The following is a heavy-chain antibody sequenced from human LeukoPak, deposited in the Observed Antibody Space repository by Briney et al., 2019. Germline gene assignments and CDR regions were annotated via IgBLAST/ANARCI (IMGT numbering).Heavy chain of an antibody. CDR3: ARLRANYDFWVQDPFAFDI. J-gene: IGHJ3*02. CDR2: INHSGST. Sequence: SETLSLTCAVYGGSFSGYYWSWIRQPPGRGLEWIGEINHSGSTNYNPSLKSRVTISVDTSKNQFSLRLSSVTAADTAVYYCARLRANYDFWVQDPFAFDIWGQGTMVTVSS. V-gene: IGHV4-34*01. CDR1: GGSFSGYY. D-gene: IGHD3-3*01.